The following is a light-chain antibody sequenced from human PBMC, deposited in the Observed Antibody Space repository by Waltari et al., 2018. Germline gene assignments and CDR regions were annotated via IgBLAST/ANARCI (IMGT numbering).Light chain of an antibody. V-gene: IGKV1-5*03. CDR3: QQSNT. Sequence: DIQMTQSPSTLSASVGDRVTITCRAIQSISSWLAWYQQKPGKAPKLLIYKASSLESGVPSRFSGRGSGTEFTLPISSLQPDDFATYYCQQSNTCGQGTKVEIK. CDR1: QSISSW. J-gene: IGKJ1*01. CDR2: KAS.